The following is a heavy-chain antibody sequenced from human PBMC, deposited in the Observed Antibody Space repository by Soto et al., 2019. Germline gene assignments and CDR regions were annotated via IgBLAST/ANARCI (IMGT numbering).Heavy chain of an antibody. J-gene: IGHJ4*02. CDR2: ISSSSSYI. CDR1: GFTFSSYS. Sequence: GGSLRLSCAASGFTFSSYSMNLVRQAPGKGLEWVSSISSSSSYIYYADSVKGRFTISRDNAKNSLYLQMNSLRAEDTAVYYCARATLGYCSSTSCYPVWGQGTLVTVSS. CDR3: ARATLGYCSSTSCYPV. D-gene: IGHD2-2*01. V-gene: IGHV3-21*01.